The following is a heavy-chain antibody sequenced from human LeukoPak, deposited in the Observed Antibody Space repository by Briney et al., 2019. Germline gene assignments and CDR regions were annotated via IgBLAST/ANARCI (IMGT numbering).Heavy chain of an antibody. Sequence: SVKVSCMASGGTFNSYVISWVRQAPGQGREGMGGIIPIFGTANYAQKFQGRVTITADESTSTAYMELSSLRSEDTAVYYCAIRDVGATSAFDYWGQGTLVTVSS. CDR3: AIRDVGATSAFDY. CDR2: IIPIFGTA. J-gene: IGHJ4*02. CDR1: GGTFNSYV. V-gene: IGHV1-69*13. D-gene: IGHD1-26*01.